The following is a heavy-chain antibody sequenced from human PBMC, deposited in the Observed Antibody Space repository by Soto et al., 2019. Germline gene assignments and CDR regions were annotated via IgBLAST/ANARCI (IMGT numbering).Heavy chain of an antibody. V-gene: IGHV5-51*01. Sequence: GESLKISCKGSGYSFTSYWIGWVRQMPGKGLEWMGIIYPGDSDIRYSPSFQGQVTISADKSISTAYLQWGSLKASDTAMYYCARGGGNKYYYYYMDVWGKGTTVTVSS. J-gene: IGHJ6*03. D-gene: IGHD3-16*01. CDR1: GYSFTSYW. CDR3: ARGGGNKYYYYYMDV. CDR2: IYPGDSDI.